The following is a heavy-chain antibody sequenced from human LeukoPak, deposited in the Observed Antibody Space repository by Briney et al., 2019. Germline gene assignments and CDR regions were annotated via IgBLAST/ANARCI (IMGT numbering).Heavy chain of an antibody. D-gene: IGHD2-2*01. CDR3: ARDLCLWSSTSCNPGDY. CDR2: INPNSGGT. J-gene: IGHJ4*02. CDR1: GYTFTGYY. Sequence: ASVKVSCKASGYTFTGYYMHWVRQAPGQGLEWMGWINPNSGGTNYAQKFQGWVTMTRDTSISTAYMELSRLRSDDTAVYYCARDLCLWSSTSCNPGDYWGQGTLVTVSS. V-gene: IGHV1-2*04.